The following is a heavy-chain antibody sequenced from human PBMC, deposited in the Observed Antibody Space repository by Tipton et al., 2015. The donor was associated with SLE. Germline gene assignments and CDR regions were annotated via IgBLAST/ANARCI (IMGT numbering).Heavy chain of an antibody. CDR3: ARDWSFRDDAFDI. D-gene: IGHD3-16*02. J-gene: IGHJ3*02. Sequence: SLRLSCAASGFTFDDYSMHWVRQAPGKGLEWVSLITWDGVRTYYVDSVKGRFTISRDNAKNSLYLQMNSLRAEDTAVYYCARDWSFRDDAFDIWGQGTMVTVSS. CDR2: ITWDGVRT. V-gene: IGHV3-43*01. CDR1: GFTFDDYS.